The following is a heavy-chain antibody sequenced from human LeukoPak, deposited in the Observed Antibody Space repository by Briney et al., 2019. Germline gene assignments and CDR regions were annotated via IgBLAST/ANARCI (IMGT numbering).Heavy chain of an antibody. CDR1: GGSISSYY. CDR3: ARAPRTGDAGDY. Sequence: SETLSLTCTVSGGSISSYYWSWIRQPPGKGLQWIGYIYYSGGTNYNPSLKSRVTISVDTFKNQFSLKLSSVTAADTAVYYCARAPRTGDAGDYWGQGTLVTVSS. D-gene: IGHD7-27*01. V-gene: IGHV4-59*01. CDR2: IYYSGGT. J-gene: IGHJ4*02.